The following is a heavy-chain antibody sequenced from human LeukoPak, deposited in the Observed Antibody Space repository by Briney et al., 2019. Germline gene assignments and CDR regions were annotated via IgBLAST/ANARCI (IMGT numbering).Heavy chain of an antibody. CDR2: IYYSGST. CDR1: GGSIRSSSYY. D-gene: IGHD5-12*01. V-gene: IGHV4-61*01. CDR3: ARDTRSGYDLIWFDP. J-gene: IGHJ5*02. Sequence: SETLSLTCTVSGGSIRSSSYYWSWIRQPPGKGLEWIGYIYYSGSTNYNPSLKSRVTISVDTSKNQFSLKLSSVTAADTAVYYCARDTRSGYDLIWFDPWGQGTLVTVSS.